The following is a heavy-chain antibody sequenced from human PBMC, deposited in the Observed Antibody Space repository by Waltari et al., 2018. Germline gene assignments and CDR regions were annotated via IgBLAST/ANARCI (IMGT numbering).Heavy chain of an antibody. V-gene: IGHV4-38-2*01. CDR1: GSSISRGYS. CDR3: ARQGELGILWFDP. D-gene: IGHD1-26*01. Sequence: QVQLQESGPGLVKPSEPLSLTCAVSGSSISRGYSWGWIRQPPGKGREWMGSIYHSGSTYYNPSLKSRVTISVDTSKNQFSLKLSSVTAADTAVYYCARQGELGILWFDPWGQGTLVTVSS. CDR2: IYHSGST. J-gene: IGHJ5*02.